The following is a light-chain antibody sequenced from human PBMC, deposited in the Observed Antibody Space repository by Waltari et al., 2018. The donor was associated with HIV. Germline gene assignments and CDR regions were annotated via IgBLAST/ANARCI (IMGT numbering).Light chain of an antibody. J-gene: IGKJ1*01. CDR3: QQYSNRPPRT. CDR2: GAS. Sequence: IVMTQSPATLSVSPGERATLSCRASQSVSSNVAWYQQKPGQAPRLLIYGASTRATGVPARFSGSGSGTEFTLTISSLQSEDFAVYYCQQYSNRPPRTFGQGTKVEVK. CDR1: QSVSSN. V-gene: IGKV3-15*01.